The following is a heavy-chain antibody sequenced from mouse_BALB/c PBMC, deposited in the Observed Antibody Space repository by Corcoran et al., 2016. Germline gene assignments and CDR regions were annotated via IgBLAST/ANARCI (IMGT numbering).Heavy chain of an antibody. J-gene: IGHJ2*01. CDR1: GYTFTSYV. Sequence: EVQLQQSGPELVKPVASVKMSCKASGYTFTSYVMHWVKQKPGQGLEWIGYINPYNDGTKYNEKFKGKATLTSDKSSSTAYMELSSLTSEDSAVYYCARSYDYDYFDYGGQGTTLTVSS. D-gene: IGHD2-4*01. CDR3: ARSYDYDYFDY. CDR2: INPYNDGT. V-gene: IGHV1S136*01.